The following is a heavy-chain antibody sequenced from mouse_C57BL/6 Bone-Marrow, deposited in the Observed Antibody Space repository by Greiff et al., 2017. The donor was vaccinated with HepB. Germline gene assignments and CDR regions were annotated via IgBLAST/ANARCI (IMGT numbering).Heavy chain of an antibody. CDR3: ARRGLPISYAMDY. J-gene: IGHJ4*01. D-gene: IGHD2-2*01. CDR1: GFTFSDYG. V-gene: IGHV5-15*01. CDR2: ISNLAYSI. Sequence: EVQGVESGGGLVQPGGSLKLSCAASGFTFSDYGMAWVRQAPRKGPEWVAFISNLAYSIYYADTVTGRFTISRENAKNTLYLEMSSLRSEDTAMYYCARRGLPISYAMDYWGQGTSVTVSS.